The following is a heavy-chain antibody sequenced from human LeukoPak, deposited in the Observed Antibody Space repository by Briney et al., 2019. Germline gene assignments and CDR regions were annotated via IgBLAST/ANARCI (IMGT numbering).Heavy chain of an antibody. CDR1: GYTFTSYV. D-gene: IGHD2-15*01. V-gene: IGHV1-8*01. J-gene: IGHJ6*02. CDR2: MNPNSGNT. CDR3: ARPDCSGGSCQGSYYYYYGMDV. Sequence: ASVKVSCKASGYTFTSYVINWVRQATGQGLEWMGWMNPNSGNTGYAQKFQGRVTMTRHTSISTAYMELSSLRSEDTAVYYCARPDCSGGSCQGSYYYYYGMDVWGQGTTVTVSS.